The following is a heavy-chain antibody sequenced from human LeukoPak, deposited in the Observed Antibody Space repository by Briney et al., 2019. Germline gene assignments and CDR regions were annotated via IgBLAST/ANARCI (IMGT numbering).Heavy chain of an antibody. CDR3: ARREPGTSGRSSFDY. J-gene: IGHJ4*02. V-gene: IGHV3-53*01. Sequence: HPAGSLRLSCSASGFTVSSNYRSWVRQAPGKGLEWVSIIYSGGTTYYADSVKSRFTISRDNSKNTFYLQRNSLTAEDTAVYYCARREPGTSGRSSFDYWGQGALVTVSS. CDR1: GFTVSSNY. CDR2: IYSGGTT. D-gene: IGHD7-27*01.